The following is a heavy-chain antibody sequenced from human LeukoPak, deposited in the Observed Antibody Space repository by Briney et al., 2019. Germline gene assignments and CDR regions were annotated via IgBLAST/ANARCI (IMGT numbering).Heavy chain of an antibody. Sequence: GGTLRLSCAASEFTFSNYGMSWVRQAPGKGLEWVSSISHDGDGTYYADSVKGRFTISRDNSKKVLYLQMYSLRAEDTALYYCARDLVGGRYFPHYFYMDVWGKGTAVTISS. D-gene: IGHD1-26*01. CDR2: ISHDGDGT. CDR1: EFTFSNYG. J-gene: IGHJ6*03. V-gene: IGHV3-23*01. CDR3: ARDLVGGRYFPHYFYMDV.